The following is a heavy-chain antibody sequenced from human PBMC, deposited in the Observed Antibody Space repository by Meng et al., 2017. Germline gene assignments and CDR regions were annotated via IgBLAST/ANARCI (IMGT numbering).Heavy chain of an antibody. V-gene: IGHV1-2*06. Sequence: QVQLVQSGAEVKKPGASVKVSCKASGYTFTGYYMHWVRQAPGQGLEWMGRINPNSGGTNYAQKFQGRVTMTRDTSISTAYMELSRLRSDDTAVYYCAREGSHGGYLYYFDYWGQGTLVTVSS. CDR2: INPNSGGT. J-gene: IGHJ4*02. CDR3: AREGSHGGYLYYFDY. CDR1: GYTFTGYY. D-gene: IGHD5-12*01.